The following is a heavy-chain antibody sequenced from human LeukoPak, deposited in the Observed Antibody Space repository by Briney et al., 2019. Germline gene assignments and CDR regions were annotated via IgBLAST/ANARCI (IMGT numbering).Heavy chain of an antibody. CDR2: INPNSGGT. Sequence: GAAVKVSCKAAGYTFTCYYLHLVRQAPGQGLEWMGFINPNSGGTNYAQKFQGRVTMTSDTSISTAYMELSRLTSDDTAVYYCARNTRSTLAYDYWGQGTLVTVSS. D-gene: IGHD1-1*01. J-gene: IGHJ4*02. CDR3: ARNTRSTLAYDY. V-gene: IGHV1-2*02. CDR1: GYTFTCYY.